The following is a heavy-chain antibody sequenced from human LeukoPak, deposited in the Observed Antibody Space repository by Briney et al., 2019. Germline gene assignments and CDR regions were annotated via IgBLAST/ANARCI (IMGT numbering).Heavy chain of an antibody. Sequence: GGSLRLSCAASGFTFSDYYMSWIRQAPGKGLEWVAYIKQDGSEEYYVDPVKGRFIISRDNAKNSLYLEMNSLRAEDTAVYYCARWIGGTGDYWGQGTLVTVSS. CDR3: ARWIGGTGDY. CDR2: IKQDGSEE. CDR1: GFTFSDYY. V-gene: IGHV3-7*01. D-gene: IGHD3-10*01. J-gene: IGHJ4*02.